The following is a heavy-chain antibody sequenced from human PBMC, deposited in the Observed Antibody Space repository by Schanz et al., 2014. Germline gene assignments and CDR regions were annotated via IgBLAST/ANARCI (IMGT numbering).Heavy chain of an antibody. D-gene: IGHD4-17*01. CDR3: VRDTDYHFDY. CDR2: IKGDSSVK. V-gene: IGHV3-7*01. CDR1: GFTFSDHW. Sequence: VQLVESGGALVQPGGSLRLSCSASGFTFSDHWMSWVRQAPGKGLEWVANIKGDSSVKAYVDSVRGRFTLSRDNVKNALYLQMNSLRAEDTAVYYCVRDTDYHFDYWGQGTLVTVSS. J-gene: IGHJ4*02.